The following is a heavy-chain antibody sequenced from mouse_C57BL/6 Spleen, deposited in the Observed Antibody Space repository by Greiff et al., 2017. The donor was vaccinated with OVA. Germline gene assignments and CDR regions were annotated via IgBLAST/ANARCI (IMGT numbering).Heavy chain of an antibody. Sequence: EVQLVESGGGLVKPGGSLKLSCAASGFTFSDYGMHWVRQAPEKGLEWVAYISSGSSTISYADTVKGRFTISRDHAKNTLFLQMTSLRSEDTAMYYCAREYYYGSRVYAMDYWGQGTSVTVSS. V-gene: IGHV5-17*01. CDR2: ISSGSSTI. CDR3: AREYYYGSRVYAMDY. J-gene: IGHJ4*01. D-gene: IGHD1-1*01. CDR1: GFTFSDYG.